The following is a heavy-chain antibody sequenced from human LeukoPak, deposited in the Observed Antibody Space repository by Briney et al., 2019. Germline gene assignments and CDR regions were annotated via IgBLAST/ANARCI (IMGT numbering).Heavy chain of an antibody. CDR2: FDPEDGET. CDR1: GYTLTELS. J-gene: IGHJ4*02. V-gene: IGHV1-24*01. CDR3: TTQWNYYDSSGYYYFYY. D-gene: IGHD3-22*01. Sequence: ASVKVSCKVSGYTLTELSMHWVRQAPGKGLEWMGGFDPEDGETIYAQEFQGRVTMTEDTSTDTAYMELSSLRSEDTAVYYCTTQWNYYDSSGYYYFYYWGQGTLVTVSS.